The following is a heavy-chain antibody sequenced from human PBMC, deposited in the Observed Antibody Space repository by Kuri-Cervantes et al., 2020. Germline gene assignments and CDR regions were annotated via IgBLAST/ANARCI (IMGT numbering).Heavy chain of an antibody. CDR1: RFNFSSYG. V-gene: IGHV3-33*01. D-gene: IGHD4-17*01. CDR3: ARGVVGLRNWFDP. CDR2: IWYDGSKK. J-gene: IGHJ5*02. Sequence: GESLKISCAASRFNFSSYGMHWVRLAPGKGLEWVAVIWYDGSKKFYADSVKGRFTISRDNSKNTLYLQMNSLRAEDTAVYYCARGVVGLRNWFDPWGQGTLVTVSS.